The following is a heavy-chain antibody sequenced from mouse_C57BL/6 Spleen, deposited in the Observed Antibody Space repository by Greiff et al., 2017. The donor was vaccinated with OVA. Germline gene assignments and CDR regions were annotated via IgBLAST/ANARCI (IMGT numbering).Heavy chain of an antibody. V-gene: IGHV3-1*01. J-gene: IGHJ3*01. CDR3: ARDSNYGAWFAY. D-gene: IGHD2-5*01. CDR1: GYSITSGYD. CDR2: ISYSGST. Sequence: EVKLMESGPGMVKPSQSLSLTCTVTGYSITSGYDWHWIRHFPGNKLEWMGYISYSGSTNYNPSLKSRISITHDTSKNHFFLKLNSVTTEDTATYYCARDSNYGAWFAYWGQGTLVTVSA.